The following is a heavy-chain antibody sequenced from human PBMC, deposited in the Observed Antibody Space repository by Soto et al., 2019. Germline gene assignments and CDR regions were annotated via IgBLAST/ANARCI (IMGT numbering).Heavy chain of an antibody. D-gene: IGHD3-10*01. V-gene: IGHV4-59*12. Sequence: PSETLSLTCTVSGDSLSTYYWTWIRQPPGRRLEWIGYIYYSGTTDYNPSLEGRVTISVDTPKNQFSLNLRSVTAADTAVYYCEREFTMVRGERYHGLDVWGQGTTVNVPQ. CDR1: GDSLSTYY. CDR2: IYYSGTT. J-gene: IGHJ6*01. CDR3: EREFTMVRGERYHGLDV.